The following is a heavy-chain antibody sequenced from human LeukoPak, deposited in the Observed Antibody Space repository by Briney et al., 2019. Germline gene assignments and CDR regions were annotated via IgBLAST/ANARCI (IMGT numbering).Heavy chain of an antibody. D-gene: IGHD6-6*01. J-gene: IGHJ4*02. CDR1: GGTFSSYA. CDR2: IIPIFGTA. V-gene: IGHV1-69*13. CDR3: AREVSSSSSPQFDY. Sequence: SVKVSCKASGGTFSSYAISWVRQAPGQGLEWMGGIIPIFGTANYAQKFQGRVTITADESTSTVYMELSSLRSEDTAVYYCAREVSSSSSPQFDYWGQGTLVTVSS.